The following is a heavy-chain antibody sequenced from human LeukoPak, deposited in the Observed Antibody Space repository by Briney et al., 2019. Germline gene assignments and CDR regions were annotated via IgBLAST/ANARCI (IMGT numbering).Heavy chain of an antibody. CDR1: GFTFSSYA. CDR2: ISGNGGST. V-gene: IGHV3-23*01. Sequence: GGSLRLSCAASGFTFSSYAMTWVRQAPGNGLEWVSAISGNGGSTYYADSVKGRFTISRDNSKNTLYLQMNSLRAEDTAVYYCAKAYYYGSGNPGNYFDYWGQGTLVTVSS. D-gene: IGHD3-10*01. J-gene: IGHJ4*02. CDR3: AKAYYYGSGNPGNYFDY.